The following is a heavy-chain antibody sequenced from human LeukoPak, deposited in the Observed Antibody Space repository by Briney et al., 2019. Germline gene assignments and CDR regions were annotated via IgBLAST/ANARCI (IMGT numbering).Heavy chain of an antibody. CDR3: AGLPYYDFWSGYYTA. V-gene: IGHV3-66*02. CDR1: GFTVSSNY. J-gene: IGHJ5*02. Sequence: GGSLRLSCAASGFTVSSNYMSWVRQAPGKGLEWVSVIYSGGSTYYADSVKGRFTISRDNSKNTLYLQMNSLRAEVTAVYYCAGLPYYDFWSGYYTAWGQGTLVTVSS. D-gene: IGHD3-3*01. CDR2: IYSGGST.